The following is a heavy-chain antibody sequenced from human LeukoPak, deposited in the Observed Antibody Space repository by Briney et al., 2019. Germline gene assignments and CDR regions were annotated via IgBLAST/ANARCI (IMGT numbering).Heavy chain of an antibody. V-gene: IGHV3-21*01. J-gene: IGHJ4*02. CDR1: GFTFSNYA. CDR3: SRVKATGHT. CDR2: ISRSGNFI. D-gene: IGHD1-1*01. Sequence: PGGSLTLSCAASGFTFSNYAMNWVRQAPGKGLEWVSSISRSGNFIYYGDSVKGRFTISRDNAKNSLYLQMNSLRAEAPAVDCCSRVKATGHTWGQGSLVCVSA.